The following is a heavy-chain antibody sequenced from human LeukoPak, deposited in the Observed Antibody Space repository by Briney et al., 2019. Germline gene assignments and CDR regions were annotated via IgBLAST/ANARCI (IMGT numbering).Heavy chain of an antibody. CDR1: GFTFSDYY. J-gene: IGHJ4*02. CDR2: ISSSSSYT. CDR3: AKDVGKWESLHFFDY. D-gene: IGHD1-26*01. Sequence: TSGGSLRLSCAASGFTFSDYYMSWIRQAPGKGLEWVSYISSSSSYTNYADSVKGRFTISRDDSRNTLYLQMNSLRGDDTAVYYCAKDVGKWESLHFFDYWGQGTLVTVSS. V-gene: IGHV3-11*05.